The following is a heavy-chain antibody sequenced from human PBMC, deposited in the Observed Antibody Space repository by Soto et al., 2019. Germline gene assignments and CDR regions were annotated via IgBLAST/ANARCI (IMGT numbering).Heavy chain of an antibody. Sequence: LRLSCAASGFAFRTYAMAWVRQAPGKGLEWVSGIWGSGDRTFYADSVKGRFTISRDNSRNTLYLQMYSLTAEDTALYYCAKTGPYCGGDCSRYFYGMDVWGQGTTVTVS. CDR2: IWGSGDRT. CDR3: AKTGPYCGGDCSRYFYGMDV. V-gene: IGHV3-23*01. J-gene: IGHJ6*02. CDR1: GFAFRTYA. D-gene: IGHD2-21*02.